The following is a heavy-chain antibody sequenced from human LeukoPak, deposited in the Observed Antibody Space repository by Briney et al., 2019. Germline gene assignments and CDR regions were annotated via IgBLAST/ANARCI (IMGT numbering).Heavy chain of an antibody. J-gene: IGHJ4*02. V-gene: IGHV1-8*02. Sequence: RASVKVSCKASGGTFSSYAISWVRQAPGQGLEWMGWMNPNSGNTGYAQKFQGRVTMTRNTSISTAYMELSSLRSEDTAVYYCARARRGYDYVWGTYRYGSYYFDYWGQGTLVTVSS. CDR3: ARARRGYDYVWGTYRYGSYYFDY. CDR1: GGTFSSYA. D-gene: IGHD3-16*02. CDR2: MNPNSGNT.